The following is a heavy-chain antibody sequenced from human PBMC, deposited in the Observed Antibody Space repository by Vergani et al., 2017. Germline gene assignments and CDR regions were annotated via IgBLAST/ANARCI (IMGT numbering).Heavy chain of an antibody. D-gene: IGHD3-10*01. CDR3: ARQECGSGSYLNLGWFDP. J-gene: IGHJ5*02. V-gene: IGHV5-51*01. CDR1: GYSFTNYW. CDR2: IYPGDSDT. Sequence: EVQLVQSGAEVKKPGESLKISCKCSGYSFTNYWIVWVRQMPGKGLEWMGIIYPGDSDTRYSPSFQGQVTISADKSISTAYLQWSSLKASDTAMYYCARQECGSGSYLNLGWFDPWGQGTLVTVFS.